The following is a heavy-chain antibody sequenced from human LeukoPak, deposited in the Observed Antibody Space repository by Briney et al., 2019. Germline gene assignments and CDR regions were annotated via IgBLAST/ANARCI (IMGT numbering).Heavy chain of an antibody. CDR3: ARTPYDFWSASYSYYFDY. Sequence: GGSLRLSCAASGFTFSSYAMTWVRQAPGKGLEWVSSISPSGSTTYYADSVKGRFTISRDNAKNSLYLQMNSLRAEDTAVYYCARTPYDFWSASYSYYFDYWGQGILVTVSS. D-gene: IGHD3-3*01. CDR1: GFTFSSYA. V-gene: IGHV3-48*01. CDR2: ISPSGSTT. J-gene: IGHJ4*02.